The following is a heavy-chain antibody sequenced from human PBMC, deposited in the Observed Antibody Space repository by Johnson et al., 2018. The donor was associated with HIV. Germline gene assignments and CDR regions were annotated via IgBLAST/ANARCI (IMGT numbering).Heavy chain of an antibody. D-gene: IGHD2-15*01. CDR1: GFTFSSYG. CDR3: TRGGYCSGGSCYIGNAFDI. CDR2: IRYDGSNK. J-gene: IGHJ3*02. V-gene: IGHV3-30*02. Sequence: QVQLVESGGGLVQPGGSLRLSCTASGFTFSSYGMHWVRQAPGKGLEWVAFIRYDGSNKYYADSVKGRFTISRDNAKNSLYLQMNSLRGEDTALYYCTRGGYCSGGSCYIGNAFDIWGQGTMVTVSS.